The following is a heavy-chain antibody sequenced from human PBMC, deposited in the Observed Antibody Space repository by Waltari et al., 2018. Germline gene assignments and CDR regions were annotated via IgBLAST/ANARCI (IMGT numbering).Heavy chain of an antibody. CDR2: TNQDGSDK. V-gene: IGHV3-7*01. CDR1: GFSFRSFL. J-gene: IGHJ4*02. D-gene: IGHD6-6*01. CDR3: ARDPHHEALRDFASDS. Sequence: EVQLVESGGGLVLPEGALRLSLIASGFSFRSFLMMWVRQAPGKWLEWVANTNQDGSDKRYMDSVKGRFTISRDNAKNSLYLQMNSLRSEDTAVYFCARDPHHEALRDFASDSWGQGAPVTVSS.